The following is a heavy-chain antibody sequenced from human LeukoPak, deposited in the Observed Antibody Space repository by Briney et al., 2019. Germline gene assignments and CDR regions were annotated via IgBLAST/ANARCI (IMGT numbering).Heavy chain of an antibody. CDR2: INHSGGT. Sequence: SETLSLTCAVYGGSFSGYYWSWIRQPPGKGLEWIGEINHSGGTNYNPSLKSRVTISVDTSKNQFSLKLSSVTAADTAVYYCAREVYDDPNSGNNYFDPWGQGTLVTVST. D-gene: IGHD5/OR15-5a*01. J-gene: IGHJ5*02. CDR1: GGSFSGYY. V-gene: IGHV4-34*01. CDR3: AREVYDDPNSGNNYFDP.